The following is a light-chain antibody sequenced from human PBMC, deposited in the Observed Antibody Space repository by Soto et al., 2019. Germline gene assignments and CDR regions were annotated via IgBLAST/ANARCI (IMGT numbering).Light chain of an antibody. V-gene: IGLV2-14*01. CDR2: DVS. CDR3: SSYTISSTYV. Sequence: QSVLTQPASVSGSPGRSIAISCTGTSSDVGGYNYVSWYQQHPGKAPKLLINDVSNRPSGVSSRFSGSKSGNTASLTISGLQAEDYDDYYCSSYTISSTYVFGTVTKVTVL. CDR1: SSDVGGYNY. J-gene: IGLJ1*01.